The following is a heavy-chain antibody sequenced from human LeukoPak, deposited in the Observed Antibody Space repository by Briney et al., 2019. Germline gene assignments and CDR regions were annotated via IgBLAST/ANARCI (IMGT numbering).Heavy chain of an antibody. Sequence: PSETLSLTCTVSGGSFSSSDYYWGWIRQPPGKGLEWIGSIYYSGTTYYNPSLKSRDTISVDTSKKQFSLNLTSVTAADTAVYYCARAMSIAARLQTIFDYWGQGTLVTVSS. D-gene: IGHD6-6*01. CDR2: IYYSGTT. CDR1: GGSFSSSDYY. CDR3: ARAMSIAARLQTIFDY. V-gene: IGHV4-39*01. J-gene: IGHJ4*02.